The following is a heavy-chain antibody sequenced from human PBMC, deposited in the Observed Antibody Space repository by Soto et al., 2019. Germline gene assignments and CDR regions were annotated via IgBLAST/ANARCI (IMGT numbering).Heavy chain of an antibody. CDR2: INAGNGNT. V-gene: IGHV1-3*01. CDR3: ARSIVVVTALDY. D-gene: IGHD2-21*02. CDR1: GYTITSYA. Sequence: ASVKVSCKASGYTITSYAMHWVRQAPGQRLEWMGWINAGNGNTKYSQKFQGRVTITRDTSASTAYMELSSLRSEDTAVYYCARSIVVVTALDYWGQGTLVTVSS. J-gene: IGHJ4*02.